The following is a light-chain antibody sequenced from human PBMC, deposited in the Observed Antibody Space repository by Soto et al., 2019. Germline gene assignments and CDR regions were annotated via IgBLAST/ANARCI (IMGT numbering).Light chain of an antibody. CDR2: GVT. CDR1: GSDIGAYNY. J-gene: IGLJ1*01. Sequence: QSALTQPASVSGSPGQSITISCTGSGSDIGAYNYVSWYQQHPGKAPKLLIHGVTRRPSGVSSRFSASKSAYTASLTISGLQAEDEAFYYCSCLSTTSTPIVFGTGTKLTVL. CDR3: SCLSTTSTPIV. V-gene: IGLV2-14*01.